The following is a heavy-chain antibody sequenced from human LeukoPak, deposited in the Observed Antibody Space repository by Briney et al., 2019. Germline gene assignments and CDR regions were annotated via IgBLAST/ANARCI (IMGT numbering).Heavy chain of an antibody. J-gene: IGHJ4*02. V-gene: IGHV3-48*02. CDR2: IIGSGDLI. Sequence: PGGSLRLSCAASGFTFSAYSMNWVRQAPGKGLEWVSFIIGSGDLIYYADSVKGRFTISRDNAKNSLYLQTNSLRDEDTAVYYCARVRGATLSYHYFDYWGQGALVTVSS. D-gene: IGHD1-26*01. CDR3: ARVRGATLSYHYFDY. CDR1: GFTFSAYS.